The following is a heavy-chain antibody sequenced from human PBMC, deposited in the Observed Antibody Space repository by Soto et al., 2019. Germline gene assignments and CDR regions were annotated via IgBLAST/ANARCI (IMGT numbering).Heavy chain of an antibody. J-gene: IGHJ4*02. CDR3: AREFGELWF. CDR1: GFTFSSYA. D-gene: IGHD3-10*01. Sequence: EVQLLESGGGLVQPGGSLRLSCAASGFTFSSYAMSWVRQAPGKGLEWVSAISGSGGSTYYADSVKGRFTISRDNSKNTLYRQMTSRGAEDRAGAYCAREFGELWFRGQGTLVTVSS. CDR2: ISGSGGST. V-gene: IGHV3-23*01.